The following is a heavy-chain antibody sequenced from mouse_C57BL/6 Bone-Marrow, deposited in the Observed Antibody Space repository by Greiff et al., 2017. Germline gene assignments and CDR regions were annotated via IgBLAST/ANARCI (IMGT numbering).Heavy chain of an antibody. D-gene: IGHD2-2*01. J-gene: IGHJ2*01. CDR2: IYPGSGST. CDR3: AREGGSTMVTVY. CDR1: GYTFTSYW. V-gene: IGHV1-55*01. Sequence: QVQLKQPGAELVKPGASVKMSCKASGYTFTSYWITWVKQRPGQGLEWIGEIYPGSGSTNYNEKFKSKATLTVDTPTSTAYMQLNSLTSEVAAVYFCAREGGSTMVTVYWGQGTTLTVSA.